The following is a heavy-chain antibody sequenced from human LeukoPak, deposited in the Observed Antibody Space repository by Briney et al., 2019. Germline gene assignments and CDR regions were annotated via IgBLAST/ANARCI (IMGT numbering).Heavy chain of an antibody. D-gene: IGHD5-18*01. CDR3: ARDKRHSYGRYFDP. V-gene: IGHV4-59*01. Sequence: SETLSLTCTVSGDSISTYHWNWTRKPPGKGLEWIGYMQSTGNSNYNPSLKNRVNIFVDMSKNHFVLNLRSVTAADMAVYYCARDKRHSYGRYFDPWGQGMLVTVSS. J-gene: IGHJ4*02. CDR2: MQSTGNS. CDR1: GDSISTYH.